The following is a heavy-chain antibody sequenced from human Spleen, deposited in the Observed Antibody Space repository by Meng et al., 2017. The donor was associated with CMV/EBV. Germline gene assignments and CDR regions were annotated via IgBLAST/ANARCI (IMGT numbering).Heavy chain of an antibody. CDR1: GYTFTGYY. J-gene: IGHJ6*02. D-gene: IGHD1-7*01. Sequence: ASVKVSCKASGYTFTGYYMHWVRQAPGQGLEWMGWINPNSGGTNYAQKFQGRVTMTRDTSISTAYMELSRLRSDDTAVYYCARVLWNYGSYYGMDVWGQGTTVTVSS. V-gene: IGHV1-2*02. CDR3: ARVLWNYGSYYGMDV. CDR2: INPNSGGT.